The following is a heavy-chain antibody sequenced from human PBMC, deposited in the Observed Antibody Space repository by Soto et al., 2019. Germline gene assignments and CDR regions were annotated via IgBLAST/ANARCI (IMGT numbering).Heavy chain of an antibody. CDR3: AKGNVANYFEP. V-gene: IGHV5-51*01. Sequence: GESLKISCQTSGYSFTAYCGGWGRQRPGQGLEWVGSIYPHGSTVNFNPAVQGQVTMSVDKSISTAYLQWSSLKASDAALYYCAKGNVANYFEPWGQGTLVTVSS. J-gene: IGHJ5*02. CDR1: GYSFTAYC. CDR2: IYPHGSTV.